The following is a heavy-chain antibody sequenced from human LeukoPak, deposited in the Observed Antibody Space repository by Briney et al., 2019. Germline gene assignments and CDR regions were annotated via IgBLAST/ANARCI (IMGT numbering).Heavy chain of an antibody. J-gene: IGHJ4*02. CDR2: ISAYNGNT. CDR3: ARLYGGNSVVDGVVEDY. CDR1: GYTFTSYG. V-gene: IGHV1-18*01. Sequence: ASVKVSCKASGYTFTSYGISWVRQAPGQGLEWMGWISAYNGNTNYAQKLQGRVTMTTDTSTSTAYMELRSLRSDDTAVYYCARLYGGNSVVDGVVEDYWGQGTLVTVSS. D-gene: IGHD4-23*01.